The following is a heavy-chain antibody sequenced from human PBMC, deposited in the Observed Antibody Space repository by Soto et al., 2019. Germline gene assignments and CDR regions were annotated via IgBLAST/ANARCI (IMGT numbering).Heavy chain of an antibody. CDR1: GFTFSSYG. CDR2: ISYDGSNK. D-gene: IGHD2-15*01. CDR3: AKETYSGPLDY. J-gene: IGHJ4*02. V-gene: IGHV3-30*18. Sequence: QVQLVESGGGVVHPGSSLRLSCAASGFTFSSYGMHWVRQAPGKGLEWVSVISYDGSNKYYEDSVKGLFTISRDNSKNTRYLQINSLRAEDTAVYYCAKETYSGPLDYWGKGTLVTVSS.